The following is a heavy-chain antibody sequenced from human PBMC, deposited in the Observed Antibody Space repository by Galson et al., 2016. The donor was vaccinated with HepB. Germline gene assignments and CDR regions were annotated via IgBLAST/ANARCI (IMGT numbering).Heavy chain of an antibody. CDR2: IWYDGNNR. CDR3: VKNKGWDVPPRYYYGLDL. Sequence: SLRLSCAASGFTFRSYGMHWVRQAPAPGKGLEWVAMIWYDGNNRYYADSVKGRFTVSRDNSKQTLYLQMNSLRGEDTAVYYCVKNKGWDVPPRYYYGLDLWGPGTTVTVSS. CDR1: GFTFRSYG. V-gene: IGHV3-33*06. J-gene: IGHJ6*02. D-gene: IGHD3-16*01.